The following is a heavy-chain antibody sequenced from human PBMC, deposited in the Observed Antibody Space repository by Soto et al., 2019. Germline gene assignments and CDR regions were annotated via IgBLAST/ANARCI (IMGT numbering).Heavy chain of an antibody. J-gene: IGHJ6*02. CDR3: AASIFYYGMDV. CDR2: IYPGDSDT. CDR1: GYTFTNYW. V-gene: IGHV5-51*01. Sequence: GETLKISCKGSGYTFTNYWIGWVRQMPGKGLEWMGIIYPGDSDTKYNPSFQGQVTISADKSITTTYLQWSSLKASDTAIYYCAASIFYYGMDVWGQGTTVTVSS.